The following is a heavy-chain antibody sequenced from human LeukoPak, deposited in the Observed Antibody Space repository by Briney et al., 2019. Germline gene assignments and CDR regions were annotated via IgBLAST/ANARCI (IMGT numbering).Heavy chain of an antibody. V-gene: IGHV4-59*01. Sequence: SETLSLTCTVSGSSTSSYYWSWIRQPPGKGLEWIGYIYYSGSTNYNPSLKSRVTISVDTSKNQFSLKLSSVTAADTAVYYCARLNREYYFDSSGYYYDYWGQGTLVTVSS. CDR3: ARLNREYYFDSSGYYYDY. D-gene: IGHD3-22*01. CDR2: IYYSGST. CDR1: GSSTSSYY. J-gene: IGHJ4*02.